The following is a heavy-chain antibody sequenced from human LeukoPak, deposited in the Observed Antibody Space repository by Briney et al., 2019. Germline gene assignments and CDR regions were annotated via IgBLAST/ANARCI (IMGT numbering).Heavy chain of an antibody. CDR2: ISSSSSYI. D-gene: IGHD5-18*01. J-gene: IGHJ6*02. CDR1: GFTFSSYS. Sequence: GGSLRPSCAASGFTFSSYSMNWVRQAPGKGLEWVSSISSSSSYIYYADSVKGRFTISRDNAKNSLYLQMNSLRAEDTAVYYCARGEEFGGYSYGPGYYYYGMDVWGQGTTVTVSS. CDR3: ARGEEFGGYSYGPGYYYYGMDV. V-gene: IGHV3-21*01.